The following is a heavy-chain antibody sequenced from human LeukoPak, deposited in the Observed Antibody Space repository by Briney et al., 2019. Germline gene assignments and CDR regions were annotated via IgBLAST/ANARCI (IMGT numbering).Heavy chain of an antibody. CDR2: IWYDGSNK. Sequence: PGGSLRLSCAASGFTFSSYGMHWVRQAPGKGLEWVAVIWYDGSNKYYADSVKGRFTISRDNSKNTLYLQMNSLRAEDTAVYYCAKHRGDYQYYFDYWGQGTLVTVSS. CDR1: GFTFSSYG. D-gene: IGHD4-17*01. V-gene: IGHV3-33*06. J-gene: IGHJ4*02. CDR3: AKHRGDYQYYFDY.